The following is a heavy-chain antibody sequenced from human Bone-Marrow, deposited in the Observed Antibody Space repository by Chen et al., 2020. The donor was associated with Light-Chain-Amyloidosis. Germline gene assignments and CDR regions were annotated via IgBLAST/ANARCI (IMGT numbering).Heavy chain of an antibody. Sequence: QVQLQESGPGLVKPSQTTSLTCTVSGGSISSGGYYWSWIRQHPGKGLEWIGYIYYSGVTYSNPSLKSRVTISVDTSKNQFSLKLSSVTAADTAVYYCARGRDYYDSSGYSYYFDYWGQGTLVTVSS. D-gene: IGHD3-22*01. V-gene: IGHV4-31*03. CDR2: IYYSGVT. J-gene: IGHJ4*02. CDR3: ARGRDYYDSSGYSYYFDY. CDR1: GGSISSGGYY.